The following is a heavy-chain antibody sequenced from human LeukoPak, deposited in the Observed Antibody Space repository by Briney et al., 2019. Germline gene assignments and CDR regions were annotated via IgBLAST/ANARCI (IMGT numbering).Heavy chain of an antibody. J-gene: IGHJ4*02. V-gene: IGHV3-48*01. D-gene: IGHD3-22*01. Sequence: PGGSLRLSCAASGFTFSSYSMNWVCQAPGKGLEWVSYISSSSSTIYYADSVKGRFTISRDNAKNSLYLQMNNLRAEDTAVYYCARDPLGGSSGYLDYWGQGTLVTVSS. CDR3: ARDPLGGSSGYLDY. CDR2: ISSSSSTI. CDR1: GFTFSSYS.